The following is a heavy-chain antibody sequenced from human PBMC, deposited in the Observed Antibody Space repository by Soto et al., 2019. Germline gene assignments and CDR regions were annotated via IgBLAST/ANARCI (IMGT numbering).Heavy chain of an antibody. Sequence: EVQLVESGGGLVQPGGSLRLSCAASGFTFFAYWIHWVRQVPGKGLVWVSRINSDGSHTSYADSVRRRFTISRDNSKNTVYLQLNSLTAEDTAVYYCAKEGDYGDDAGENWFDSWGQGSLVTVSS. CDR2: INSDGSHT. D-gene: IGHD4-17*01. CDR3: AKEGDYGDDAGENWFDS. CDR1: GFTFFAYW. J-gene: IGHJ5*01. V-gene: IGHV3-74*01.